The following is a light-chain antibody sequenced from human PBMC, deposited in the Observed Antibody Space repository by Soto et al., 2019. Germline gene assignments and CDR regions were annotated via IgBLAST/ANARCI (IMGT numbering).Light chain of an antibody. CDR2: GAS. J-gene: IGKJ2*01. V-gene: IGKV3-15*01. CDR1: QSVSSN. Sequence: EIVRTQSPATLSVSLGERATLSCRASQSVSSNLAWYKQKPGQPPSLLIYGASARATGIPARFSGSGSGTEFTLTISSLQSEDFAVYYCQHYNNWPFTFGQGTKVDIK. CDR3: QHYNNWPFT.